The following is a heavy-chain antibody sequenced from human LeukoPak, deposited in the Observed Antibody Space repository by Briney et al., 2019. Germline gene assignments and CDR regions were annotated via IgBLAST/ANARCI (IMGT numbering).Heavy chain of an antibody. CDR3: AKDPGLLFVVVPAAIEDHIDY. CDR1: GFTFSSYA. V-gene: IGHV3-23*01. CDR2: ISGSGGST. Sequence: GGSLRLSCAASGFTFSSYAMSWVRQAPGKGLEWVSAISGSGGSTYYADSVKGRFTISRDSSKNTLYLQMNSLRAEDTAVYYCAKDPGLLFVVVPAAIEDHIDYWGQGTLVTVSS. J-gene: IGHJ4*02. D-gene: IGHD2-2*01.